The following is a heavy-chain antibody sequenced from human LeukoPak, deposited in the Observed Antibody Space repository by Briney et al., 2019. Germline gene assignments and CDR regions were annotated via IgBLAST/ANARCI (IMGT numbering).Heavy chain of an antibody. D-gene: IGHD2-15*01. CDR2: INPNSGGT. Sequence: ASVKVSCKASGYTFTGYYMHWVRQAPGQGLEWMGWINPNSGGTNYAQKFQGRVTMTRDTSISTAYMELSRLRSDDTAVYYCARGGDIVVVVAATAGAFDIGGQGTMVTVSS. J-gene: IGHJ3*02. CDR1: GYTFTGYY. V-gene: IGHV1-2*02. CDR3: ARGGDIVVVVAATAGAFDI.